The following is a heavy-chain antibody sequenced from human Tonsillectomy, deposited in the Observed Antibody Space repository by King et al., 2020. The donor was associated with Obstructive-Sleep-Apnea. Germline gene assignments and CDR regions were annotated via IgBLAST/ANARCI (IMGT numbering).Heavy chain of an antibody. CDR3: ARDTETRSFDY. V-gene: IGHV4-39*07. CDR1: GGSISSSRDY. CDR2: IYYSGNT. Sequence: QLQESGPGLVKPSETLSLTCTVSGGSISSSRDYWGWIRQPPGKGLEWIGSIYYSGNTYYNPSLKSRVTISVDTSKNQFYLKMSSVTAADTAVYYCARDTETRSFDYCGQGTLVTVSS. D-gene: IGHD2-8*02. J-gene: IGHJ4*02.